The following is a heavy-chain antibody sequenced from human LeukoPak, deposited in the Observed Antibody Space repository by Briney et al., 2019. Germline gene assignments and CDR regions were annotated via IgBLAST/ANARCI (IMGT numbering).Heavy chain of an antibody. CDR3: AREYYSDSSGSDY. CDR2: IRSSNSYT. Sequence: PGGSLRLSCAASGXTFSDYYMSWIRQAPGKGLEWLLYIRSSNSYTNYADSVKGRFTISRDNATNSLYLQMNSLSAEDTAVYYCAREYYSDSSGSDYWGQGTLVTVSS. V-gene: IGHV3-11*05. CDR1: GXTFSDYY. J-gene: IGHJ4*02. D-gene: IGHD3-22*01.